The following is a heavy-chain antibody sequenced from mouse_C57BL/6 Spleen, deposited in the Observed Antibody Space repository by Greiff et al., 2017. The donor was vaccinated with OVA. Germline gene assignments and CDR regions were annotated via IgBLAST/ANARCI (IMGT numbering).Heavy chain of an antibody. CDR3: ANDGYYTVYYAMDY. Sequence: VQGVESGPGLVQPSQSLSITCTVSGFSLTSYGVHWVRQSPGKGLEWLGVIWRGGSTDYNAAFMSRLSITKDTSKSQVFFKMNSLQADDTAIYYCANDGYYTVYYAMDYWGQGTSVTVSS. V-gene: IGHV2-5*01. CDR2: IWRGGST. CDR1: GFSLTSYG. D-gene: IGHD2-3*01. J-gene: IGHJ4*01.